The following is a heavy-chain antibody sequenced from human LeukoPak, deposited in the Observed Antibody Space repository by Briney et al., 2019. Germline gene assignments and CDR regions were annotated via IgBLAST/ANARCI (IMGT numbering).Heavy chain of an antibody. CDR2: INHSGST. D-gene: IGHD2-15*01. V-gene: IGHV4-34*01. Sequence: SETLSLTCAVYGGSFSGYYWSWIRQPPGKGLEWIGEINHSGSTNYNPSLKSRVTISVDTSKNQFSLKLSSVTAADTAVYYCARGLGYCSGGSCYLGIDPWGQGTLVTVSS. CDR3: ARGLGYCSGGSCYLGIDP. J-gene: IGHJ5*02. CDR1: GGSFSGYY.